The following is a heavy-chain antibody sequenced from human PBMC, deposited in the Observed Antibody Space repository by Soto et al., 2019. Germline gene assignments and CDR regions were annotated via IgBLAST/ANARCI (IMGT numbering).Heavy chain of an antibody. CDR2: IYYSGFT. CDR1: GGSISSDDYY. D-gene: IGHD3-10*01. V-gene: IGHV4-30-4*01. Sequence: SEPLSLTRTVSGGSISSDDYYWSWIRQTPGKGQEWIGHIYYSGFTYYNPTLKSRVTISVDTSTNQFSLNVRSVTAADTAVYYCARDRGGTWMYKWFDPWGQGTPVTVS. CDR3: ARDRGGTWMYKWFDP. J-gene: IGHJ5*02.